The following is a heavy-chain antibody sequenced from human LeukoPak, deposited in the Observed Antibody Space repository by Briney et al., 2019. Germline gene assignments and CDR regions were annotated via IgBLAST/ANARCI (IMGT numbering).Heavy chain of an antibody. CDR3: VSFYETY. D-gene: IGHD2/OR15-2a*01. CDR2: ISWNSGSE. J-gene: IGHJ4*02. Sequence: GGSLRLSCAASGFSFDDYAMHWLRQAPGKGLQWVSGISWNSGSEGYADSVKGRFTISKDNAKNTVYLQMNSLRAEDTAVYYCVSFYETYWGRGTLVTVSS. V-gene: IGHV3-9*01. CDR1: GFSFDDYA.